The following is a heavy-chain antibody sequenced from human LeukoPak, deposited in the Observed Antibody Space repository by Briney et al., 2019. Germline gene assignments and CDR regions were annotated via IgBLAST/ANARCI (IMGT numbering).Heavy chain of an antibody. V-gene: IGHV3-23*01. D-gene: IGHD6-13*01. Sequence: GGSLRLSCAASGFTFSSYAMSWVRQAPGKGLEWVSGISGSGGNTHYAGSVKGRFTISRDNSKSTLHLQMNSLRVEDTALYYCATTPSSTPPDYWGQGTLVTVSS. J-gene: IGHJ4*02. CDR1: GFTFSSYA. CDR3: ATTPSSTPPDY. CDR2: ISGSGGNT.